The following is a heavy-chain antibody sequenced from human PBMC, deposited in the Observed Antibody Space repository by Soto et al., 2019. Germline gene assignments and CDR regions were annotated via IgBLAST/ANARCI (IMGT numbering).Heavy chain of an antibody. CDR1: GGSISSSSYY. J-gene: IGHJ6*03. CDR2: IYYSGST. V-gene: IGHV4-39*01. CDR3: ARPYGDYPYYYYYYMDV. D-gene: IGHD4-17*01. Sequence: QLQLQESGPGLVKPSETLSLTCTVSGGSISSSSYYWGWIRQPPGKGLEWIGSIYYSGSTYYNPSLKSRVTIAVDTSMNQLSLKLSAVAAADTAVYYRARPYGDYPYYYYYYMDVWGKGTTVTVSS.